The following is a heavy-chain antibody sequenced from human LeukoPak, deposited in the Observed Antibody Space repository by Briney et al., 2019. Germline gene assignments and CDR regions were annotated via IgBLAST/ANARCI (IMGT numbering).Heavy chain of an antibody. CDR1: GGSIGSYY. CDR2: IYYSGST. Sequence: PSETLSLTCTVSGGSIGSYYWSWIRQPPGKGLEWIGYIYYSGSTHYNPSLKSRVTITVDTSKNQFSLKLSSVTAADTAVYFCARGLAVSGRSSLDFWGQGTLVTVSS. D-gene: IGHD6-19*01. CDR3: ARGLAVSGRSSLDF. V-gene: IGHV4-59*01. J-gene: IGHJ4*02.